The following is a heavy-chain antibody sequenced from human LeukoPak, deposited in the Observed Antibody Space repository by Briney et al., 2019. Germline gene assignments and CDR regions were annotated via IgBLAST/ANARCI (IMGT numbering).Heavy chain of an antibody. D-gene: IGHD3-10*01. CDR2: MNPYSGNT. CDR1: GYTFTSYD. Sequence: PSVKVSCKASGYTFTSYDINWVRQATGQGLEWMGWMNPYSGNTGYAQKFQGRVTMTRNTSISTAYMELSSLRSEDTAVYYCARGRLMVRGVIITRHWFDPWGQGTLVTVSS. CDR3: ARGRLMVRGVIITRHWFDP. V-gene: IGHV1-8*01. J-gene: IGHJ5*02.